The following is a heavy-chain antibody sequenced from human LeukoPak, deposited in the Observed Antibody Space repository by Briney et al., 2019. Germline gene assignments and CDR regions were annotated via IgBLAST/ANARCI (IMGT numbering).Heavy chain of an antibody. CDR2: ISGSGGST. V-gene: IGHV3-23*01. J-gene: IGHJ6*02. CDR3: AKVGGVSGYDYSYYGMDV. Sequence: GGSLRLSCAASGFTFSSYAMSWVRQAPGKGLEWVSAISGSGGSTYYADSVKGRFTISRDNSKNTLYLQMNSLRAEDTAVYYCAKVGGVSGYDYSYYGMDVWGQGTTVTASS. CDR1: GFTFSSYA. D-gene: IGHD5-12*01.